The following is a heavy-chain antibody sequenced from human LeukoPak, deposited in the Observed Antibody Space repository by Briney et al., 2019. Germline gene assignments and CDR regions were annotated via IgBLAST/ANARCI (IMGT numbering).Heavy chain of an antibody. V-gene: IGHV1-69*05. Sequence: ASLKVSCKASGGTFSSYAISWVRQAPGQGLEWMGGIIPIFGTANYAQKFQGRVTITTDESTSTAYMELSSLRSEDPAVYYCARDNGVVVMTQGWFDPWGQGTLVTVSS. CDR2: IIPIFGTA. CDR3: ARDNGVVVMTQGWFDP. CDR1: GGTFSSYA. J-gene: IGHJ5*02. D-gene: IGHD3-22*01.